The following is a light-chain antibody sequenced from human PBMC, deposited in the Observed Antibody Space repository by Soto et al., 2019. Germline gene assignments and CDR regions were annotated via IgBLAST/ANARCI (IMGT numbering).Light chain of an antibody. Sequence: DIQMTQSPSSLSASVGDRVTITCQAKQDIKNYLNWYQQKPGKAPHLLIYDASNLKTGVPSRFSGGGSWTHFTFTISSLQPEDVATDYCQQDDHLPPLSCGGGTKVEIK. CDR1: QDIKNY. J-gene: IGKJ4*01. CDR3: QQDDHLPPLS. V-gene: IGKV1-33*01. CDR2: DAS.